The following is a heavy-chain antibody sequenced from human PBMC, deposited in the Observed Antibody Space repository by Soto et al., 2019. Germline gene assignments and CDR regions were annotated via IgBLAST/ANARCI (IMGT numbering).Heavy chain of an antibody. CDR1: GYTFSSIG. CDR2: ISPYNGNT. CDR3: ARDLDASGSYYTDY. V-gene: IGHV1-18*01. D-gene: IGHD3-10*01. J-gene: IGHJ4*02. Sequence: QIQLVQSGAEVKKPGASVKVSCKASGYTFSSIGISWVRQAPGQGLEWMGWISPYNGNTHYAQGHQGRVTMTTDATTSTDYMEQRSRRSDDTAVYYCARDLDASGSYYTDYWGQGTLVTVSS.